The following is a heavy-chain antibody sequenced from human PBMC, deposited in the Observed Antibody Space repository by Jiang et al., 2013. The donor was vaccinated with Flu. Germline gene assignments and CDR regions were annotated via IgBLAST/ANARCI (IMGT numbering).Heavy chain of an antibody. CDR2: IYPGDSDT. CDR3: ARQRTGEVGLHDQERHDY. D-gene: IGHD7-27*01. V-gene: IGHV5-51*01. Sequence: PGESLKISCKGSGYSFTSYWIGWVRQMPGKGLEWMGIIYPGDSDTRYSPSFQGQVTISADKSISTAYLQWSSLKASDTAMYYCARQRTGEVGLHDQERHDYWGQGTLVTVSS. J-gene: IGHJ4*02. CDR1: GYSFTSYW.